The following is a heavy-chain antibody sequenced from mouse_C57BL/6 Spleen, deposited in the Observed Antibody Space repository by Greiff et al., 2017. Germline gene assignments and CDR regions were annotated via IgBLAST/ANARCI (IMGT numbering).Heavy chain of an antibody. V-gene: IGHV14-4*01. Sequence: DVQLQESGAELVRPGASVKLSCTASGFNIKDDYMHWVKQRPEQGLEWIGWIDPENGDTEYASKFQGKATITAGTSSNTAYLQLSSLTSEDTAVYYCTHGYGNYDYFDYWGQGTTLTVSS. J-gene: IGHJ2*01. CDR1: GFNIKDDY. D-gene: IGHD2-1*01. CDR2: IDPENGDT. CDR3: THGYGNYDYFDY.